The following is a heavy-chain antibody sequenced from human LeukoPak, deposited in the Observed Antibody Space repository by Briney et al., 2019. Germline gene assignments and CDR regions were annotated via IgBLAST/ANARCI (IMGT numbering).Heavy chain of an antibody. V-gene: IGHV4-34*01. J-gene: IGHJ4*02. D-gene: IGHD3-10*01. Sequence: SETLSLTCAVYGGSFSGYYWSWIRQPPGKGLEWIGEINHSGSTNYNPSLKSRVTISVDTSKNQFSLKLSSVTAADTAAYYCARVHITMVRGVIITYYFDYWGQGTLVTVSS. CDR1: GGSFSGYY. CDR2: INHSGST. CDR3: ARVHITMVRGVIITYYFDY.